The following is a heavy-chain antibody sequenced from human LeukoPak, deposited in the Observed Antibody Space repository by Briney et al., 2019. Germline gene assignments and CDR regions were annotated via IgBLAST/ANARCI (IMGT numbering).Heavy chain of an antibody. Sequence: ASVKVSCKASGYTFTSYDINWVRQAAGQGLEWMGWMNPNSGNTGYAQKFQGRVSMTSNTSISTAYMELSSLRSEDTAVYYCARGLRREQQLLRAFDDWGQGTLVTVSS. J-gene: IGHJ4*02. CDR2: MNPNSGNT. CDR3: ARGLRREQQLLRAFDD. V-gene: IGHV1-8*01. D-gene: IGHD6-13*01. CDR1: GYTFTSYD.